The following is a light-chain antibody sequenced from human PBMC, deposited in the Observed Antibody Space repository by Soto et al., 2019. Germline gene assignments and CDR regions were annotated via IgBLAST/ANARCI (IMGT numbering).Light chain of an antibody. CDR2: AAS. V-gene: IGKV1-6*01. J-gene: IGKJ2*01. CDR1: QDIRTD. CDR3: LQDYIYPYT. Sequence: AIQMTQSPSSLSASVGDRVTITCRASQDIRTDVAWYQQKPGKAPKLLIFAASRLQSGVSSRFSGSGSGTDFTLTISSLQPEDFATYYCLQDYIYPYTFGQGTKLEIK.